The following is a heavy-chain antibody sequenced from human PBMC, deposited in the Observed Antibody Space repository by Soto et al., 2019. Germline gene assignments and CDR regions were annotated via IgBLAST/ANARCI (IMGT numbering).Heavy chain of an antibody. J-gene: IGHJ4*02. D-gene: IGHD3-3*01. CDR3: ARGLEWLRNY. CDR1: GYTFTIYD. V-gene: IGHV1-8*01. Sequence: QVQLEQSGVEVKKPGASVKVSCKASGYTFTIYDIHWVRQATGQGLEWMGWMNPNSGDTGYAQKFQGRVTMTRNTSLSTAYMELSSLRSEDTAMYYCARGLEWLRNYWGQGTLVTVSS. CDR2: MNPNSGDT.